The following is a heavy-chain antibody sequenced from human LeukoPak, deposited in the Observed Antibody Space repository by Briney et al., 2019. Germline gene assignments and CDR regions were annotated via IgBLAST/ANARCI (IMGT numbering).Heavy chain of an antibody. CDR3: ARARPPRIAAAGTPGPCWFDP. Sequence: GASVKVSCKASGYTFTGYYMHWVRQAPGQGLEWMGWINPNSGGTNCAQKFQGRVTMTRDTSISTAYMELSRLRSDDTAVYHCARARPPRIAAAGTPGPCWFDPWGQGTLVTVSS. CDR1: GYTFTGYY. J-gene: IGHJ5*02. D-gene: IGHD6-13*01. CDR2: INPNSGGT. V-gene: IGHV1-2*02.